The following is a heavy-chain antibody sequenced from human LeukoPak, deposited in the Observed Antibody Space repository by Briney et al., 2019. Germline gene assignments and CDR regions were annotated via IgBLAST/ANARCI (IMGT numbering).Heavy chain of an antibody. Sequence: GGSLRLSCAASGFTFSTYGMHWVRQAPGKGLEWVSSISSSSSYIYYADSVKGRFTISRDNAKNSLYLQMNSLRAEDTAVYYCAREGSYYVKDFDYWGQGTLVTVSS. J-gene: IGHJ4*02. D-gene: IGHD3-10*01. CDR1: GFTFSTYG. V-gene: IGHV3-21*01. CDR2: ISSSSSYI. CDR3: AREGSYYVKDFDY.